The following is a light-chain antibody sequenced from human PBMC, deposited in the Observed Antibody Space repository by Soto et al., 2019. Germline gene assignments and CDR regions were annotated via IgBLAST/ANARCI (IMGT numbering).Light chain of an antibody. Sequence: EIVLTQSPATVSVSPGERATLSCRASQSVRNYLAWYQQKPGQAPRLLIFDASNRATGIPDRFSGSGSGTEFTLTISSLQSEDFAVYYCQQFNIWPHMLSFGGGTKLEMK. CDR1: QSVRNY. J-gene: IGKJ4*01. CDR2: DAS. CDR3: QQFNIWPHMLS. V-gene: IGKV3-15*01.